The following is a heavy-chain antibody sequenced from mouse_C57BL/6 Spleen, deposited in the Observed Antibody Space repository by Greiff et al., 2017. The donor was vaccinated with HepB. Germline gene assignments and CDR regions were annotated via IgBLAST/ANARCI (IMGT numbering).Heavy chain of an antibody. D-gene: IGHD1-1*01. CDR1: GYTFTDYY. CDR3: ARSYDYAMDY. CDR2: INPYNGGT. V-gene: IGHV1-19*01. J-gene: IGHJ4*01. Sequence: VHVKQSGPVLVKPGASVKMSCKASGYTFTDYYMNWVKQSHGKSLEWIGVINPYNGGTSYNQKFKGKATLTVDKSSSTAYMELNSLTSEDSAVYYCARSYDYAMDYWGQGTSVTVSS.